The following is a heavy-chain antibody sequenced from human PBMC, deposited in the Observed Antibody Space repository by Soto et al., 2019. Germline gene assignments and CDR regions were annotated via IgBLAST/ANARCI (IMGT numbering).Heavy chain of an antibody. CDR1: GGSISSFS. CDR3: ARGTSWSGMDV. D-gene: IGHD2-2*01. Sequence: LETLSLTCTVSGGSISSFSWSWIRQPPGKGLEWIGYIYFSGSTNYNPSLKSRVSISVDTSKNQFSLNLSSVTAADTAVYYCARGTSWSGMDVWGQGTTVTVS. CDR2: IYFSGST. J-gene: IGHJ6*02. V-gene: IGHV4-59*01.